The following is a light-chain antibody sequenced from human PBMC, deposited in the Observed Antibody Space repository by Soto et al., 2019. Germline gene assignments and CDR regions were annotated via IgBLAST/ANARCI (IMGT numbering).Light chain of an antibody. CDR1: ESVTNY. J-gene: IGKJ1*01. CDR2: DVS. V-gene: IGKV3-11*01. CDR3: RQRSDWPWT. Sequence: EIVLTQSPVTLSLSPGERGTLSCRASESVTNYLAWYQQKPGQAPRLLVYDVSNRATGIPARFSGGGSGTDFTLTISNLEPEDFAVYYCRQRSDWPWTFGQGTKVDIK.